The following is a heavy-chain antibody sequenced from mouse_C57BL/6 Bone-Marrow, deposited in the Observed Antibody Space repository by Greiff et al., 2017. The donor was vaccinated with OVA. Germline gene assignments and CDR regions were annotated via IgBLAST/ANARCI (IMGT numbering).Heavy chain of an antibody. J-gene: IGHJ4*01. CDR3: ARDTVADYYAMDY. D-gene: IGHD1-1*01. CDR2: IHPNSGST. Sequence: QVQLQQPGAELVKPGASVKLSCKASGYTFTSYWMHWVKQRPGQGLEWIGMIHPNSGSTNYNEKFKSKATLTVDKSSSTAYMQLSSLTSEDSAVYDCARDTVADYYAMDYWGQGTSVTVSS. CDR1: GYTFTSYW. V-gene: IGHV1-64*01.